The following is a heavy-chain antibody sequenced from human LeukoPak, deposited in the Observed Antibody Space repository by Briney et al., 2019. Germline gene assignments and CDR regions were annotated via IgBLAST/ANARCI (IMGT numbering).Heavy chain of an antibody. J-gene: IGHJ4*02. CDR3: ARGPDIVVVPAARYFDY. V-gene: IGHV4-38-2*02. CDR1: GYSISSGYY. D-gene: IGHD2-2*01. CDR2: MYHSGST. Sequence: SETLSLTCTVSGYSISSGYYWGWIRQPPGEGLEWIGSMYHSGSTYYNPSLKSRVTISVDTSKNQFSLKLSSVTAADTAVYYCARGPDIVVVPAARYFDYWGQGTLVTVSS.